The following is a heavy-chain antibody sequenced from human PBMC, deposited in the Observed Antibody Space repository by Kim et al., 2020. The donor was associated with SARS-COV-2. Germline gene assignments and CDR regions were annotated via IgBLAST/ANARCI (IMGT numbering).Heavy chain of an antibody. CDR3: AKGSGGSSLYFDY. J-gene: IGHJ4*02. D-gene: IGHD3-16*01. V-gene: IGHV3-9*01. Sequence: ADHGKGRFTTSRDNAKNSLYLQMNRLRAEDTALYYCAKGSGGSSLYFDYWGQGTLVTVSP.